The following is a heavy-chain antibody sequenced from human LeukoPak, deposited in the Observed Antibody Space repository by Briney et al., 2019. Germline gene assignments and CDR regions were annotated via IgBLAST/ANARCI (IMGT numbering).Heavy chain of an antibody. Sequence: GGSLRLSCAASGFSFSTHWMSWFRQAPGRGLEWVALIKQDGSVIHYVDSVKGRFTISRDNAKNSLSLQMNSLRADDTAVYYCAGDEGWTFDIWGQGTKVTVSS. CDR3: AGDEGWTFDI. J-gene: IGHJ3*02. CDR2: IKQDGSVI. V-gene: IGHV3-7*01. D-gene: IGHD5-24*01. CDR1: GFSFSTHW.